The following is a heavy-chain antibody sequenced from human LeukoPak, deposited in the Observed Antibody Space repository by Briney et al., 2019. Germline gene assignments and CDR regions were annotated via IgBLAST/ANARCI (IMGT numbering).Heavy chain of an antibody. CDR1: GFTVSSNY. CDR3: ARESSGWIDY. D-gene: IGHD6-19*01. V-gene: IGHV3-53*01. CDR2: IYSGGST. Sequence: GALRLSCAASGFTVSSNYMSWVRQAPGKGLEWVSVIYSGGSTYYADSVKGRFTISRDNSKNTLYLQMNSLRAEDTAVYYSARESSGWIDYWGQGTLATVSS. J-gene: IGHJ4*02.